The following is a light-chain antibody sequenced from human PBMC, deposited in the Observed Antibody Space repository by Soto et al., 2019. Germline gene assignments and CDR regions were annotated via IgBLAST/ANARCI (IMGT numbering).Light chain of an antibody. CDR3: QQYDNWPWT. V-gene: IGKV3-15*01. CDR1: QTISGT. Sequence: EIVMTQSPATLSVSPGGRATVSCRASQTISGTLAWYQQKPVQAPRLLIHGASTRAPGFPARFSGSGSGTDFTLTISSLQSEDFAVYYCQQYDNWPWTFGQGTKVEIK. J-gene: IGKJ1*01. CDR2: GAS.